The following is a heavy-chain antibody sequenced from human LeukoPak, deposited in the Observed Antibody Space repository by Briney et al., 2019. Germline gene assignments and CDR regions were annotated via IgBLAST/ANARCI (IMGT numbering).Heavy chain of an antibody. CDR3: AKGISSISTSLDC. D-gene: IGHD6-6*01. V-gene: IGHV3-23*01. CDR1: GFTFSSYA. Sequence: GSLRLSCAASGFTFSSYAMSWVRQALGKGLEWISAITSTNGRTYYADSVKGRFTISRDNSKNTLYLQMSSLRAEDTALYYCAKGISSISTSLDCWGQGTLVTVSS. CDR2: ITSTNGRT. J-gene: IGHJ4*02.